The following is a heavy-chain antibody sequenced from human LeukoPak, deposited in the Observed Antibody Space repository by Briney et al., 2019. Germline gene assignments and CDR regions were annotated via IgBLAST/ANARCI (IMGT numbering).Heavy chain of an antibody. CDR1: GGSISSSSYY. CDR2: IYYSGST. V-gene: IGHV4-39*07. D-gene: IGHD6-19*01. J-gene: IGHJ3*02. Sequence: PSETLSLTCTVSGGSISSSSYYWGWIRQPPGKGLEWIGSIYYSGSTYYNPSLKSRVTISVDTSKNQFSLKLSSVTAADTAVYYCAREGSSGWYPHDAFDIWGQGTMVTVSS. CDR3: AREGSSGWYPHDAFDI.